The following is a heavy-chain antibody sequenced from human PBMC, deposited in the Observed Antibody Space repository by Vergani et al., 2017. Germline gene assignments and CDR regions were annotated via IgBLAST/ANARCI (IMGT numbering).Heavy chain of an antibody. CDR1: GGTFSSYA. CDR3: ARVNDFWSGYYSGVYYYYYMDV. V-gene: IGHV1-69*01. Sequence: QVQLVQSGAEVKKPGSSAKVSCKASGGTFSSYAISWVRQAPGQGLEWMGGIIPIFGTANYAQKFQGRVTITADESTSTAYMELSSLRSEDTAVYYCARVNDFWSGYYSGVYYYYYMDVWGKGTTVTVSS. D-gene: IGHD3-3*01. J-gene: IGHJ6*03. CDR2: IIPIFGTA.